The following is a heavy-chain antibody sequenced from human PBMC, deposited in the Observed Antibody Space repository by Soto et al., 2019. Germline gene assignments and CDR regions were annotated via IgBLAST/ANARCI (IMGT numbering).Heavy chain of an antibody. V-gene: IGHV3-21*01. D-gene: IGHD1-7*01. CDR3: ASYNWNYRDY. CDR2: ISSSSSYI. J-gene: IGHJ4*02. CDR1: GFTFSSYS. Sequence: VGSLRLSCATSGFTFSSYSMNWVRQAPGKGLEWVSSISSSSSYIYYADSVKGRFTISRDNAKNSLYLQMNSLRAEDTAVYYCASYNWNYRDYWGQGTLVTVSS.